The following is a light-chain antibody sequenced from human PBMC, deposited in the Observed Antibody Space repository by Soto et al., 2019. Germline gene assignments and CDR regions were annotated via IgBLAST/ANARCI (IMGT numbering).Light chain of an antibody. V-gene: IGLV4-69*01. CDR1: SGHSSYA. CDR2: LNSDGSH. Sequence: QHVLTQSPSASASLGASVKLTCTLSSGHSSYAIAWHQQQPEKGPRYLMKLNSDGSHSKGDGIPDRFSGSSSGAERYLTISSLQSEDEADYYCQTWGTGINWVFGGGTQLTVL. CDR3: QTWGTGINWV. J-gene: IGLJ3*02.